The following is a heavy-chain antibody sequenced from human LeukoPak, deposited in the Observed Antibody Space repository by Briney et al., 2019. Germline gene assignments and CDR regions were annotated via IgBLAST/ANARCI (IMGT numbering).Heavy chain of an antibody. Sequence: GASVKVSCKASGYTFTSYDINWVRQATGQGLEWMGWMNPNSGNTGYAQKFQGRVTMTRNTSISTAYMELSSLRCEDTAVYYCARGGYYYASSGYYARYYYYYMDVWGKGTTVTVSS. CDR1: GYTFTSYD. CDR3: ARGGYYYASSGYYARYYYYYMDV. CDR2: MNPNSGNT. V-gene: IGHV1-8*01. J-gene: IGHJ6*03. D-gene: IGHD3-22*01.